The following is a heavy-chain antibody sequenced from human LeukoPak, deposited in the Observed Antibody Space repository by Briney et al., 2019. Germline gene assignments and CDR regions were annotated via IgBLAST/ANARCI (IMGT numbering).Heavy chain of an antibody. CDR1: GYTFTSYG. CDR2: ISAYNGNT. D-gene: IGHD6-19*01. CDR3: ATCIAVAGIFDY. Sequence: ASVKVSCKASGYTFTSYGISWVRQAPGQGLEWMGWISAYNGNTNYAQKLQGRVTMTTDTSTSTAYMELRSLRSDDTAVYYCATCIAVAGIFDYWGQGTLVTVSS. V-gene: IGHV1-18*01. J-gene: IGHJ4*02.